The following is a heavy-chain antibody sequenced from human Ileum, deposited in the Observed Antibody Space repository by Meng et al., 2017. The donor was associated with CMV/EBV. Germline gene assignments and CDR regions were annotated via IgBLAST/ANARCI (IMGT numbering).Heavy chain of an antibody. Sequence: VHLQQSGPGLVKTPQTLLLTCAIAGDSVSSTTVTWNWIRQSPSRGLEWLGRTYYRSKWFNDYALSVRGRITINPDISKNQLSLQLNSVTPEDTAVYYCVRLTGNSWLDYWGRGTLVTVSS. D-gene: IGHD6-13*01. CDR2: TYYRSKWFN. CDR1: GDSVSSTTVT. J-gene: IGHJ4*02. V-gene: IGHV6-1*01. CDR3: VRLTGNSWLDY.